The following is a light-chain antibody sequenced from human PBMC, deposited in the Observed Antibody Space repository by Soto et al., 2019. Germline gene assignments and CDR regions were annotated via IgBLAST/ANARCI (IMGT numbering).Light chain of an antibody. Sequence: QSALTQPASVSGSPGQSITISCTGTSSDVGGYNYVSWYQQHPGKAPKLIIYEVSNRPSGVSNRFSGSKSGNTASLTISGLQAEDEAEYYCSSYRSSTSLYVFGTRTKLTVL. CDR1: SSDVGGYNY. CDR3: SSYRSSTSLYV. J-gene: IGLJ1*01. V-gene: IGLV2-14*01. CDR2: EVS.